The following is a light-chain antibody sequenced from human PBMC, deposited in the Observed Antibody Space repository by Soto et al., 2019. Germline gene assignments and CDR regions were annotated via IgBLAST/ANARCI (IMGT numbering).Light chain of an antibody. CDR1: QSVDRN. V-gene: IGKV3-15*01. CDR3: QQYNNWPPLT. Sequence: EVVMTQSPATLSVSAGERVTLSCRASQSVDRNLAWYQQKPGQAPRLIIYGASTRATGIPARFSGSGSGTEFTLNISRLQSEDCAVYYCQQYNNWPPLTFGGGTKVDIK. CDR2: GAS. J-gene: IGKJ4*01.